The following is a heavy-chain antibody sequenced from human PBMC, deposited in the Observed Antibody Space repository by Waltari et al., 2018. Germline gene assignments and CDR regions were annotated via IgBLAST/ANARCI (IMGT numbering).Heavy chain of an antibody. CDR3: ARSAAGTRY. CDR2: MYHSRST. J-gene: IGHJ4*02. CDR1: GYSISSGDY. Sequence: QVQLQESGPGLVKPSETLSLTCAVSGYSISSGDYWGWNRQPPGKGLEWIGSMYHSRSTYSTPSIKSRVTISVDTSKNQCSLKLSSVTAADTAVYYCARSAAGTRYWGQGTLVTVSS. D-gene: IGHD6-13*01. V-gene: IGHV4-38-2*01.